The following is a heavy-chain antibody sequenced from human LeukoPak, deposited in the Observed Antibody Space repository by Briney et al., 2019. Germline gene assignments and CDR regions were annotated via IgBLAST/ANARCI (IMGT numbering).Heavy chain of an antibody. CDR1: GFTFSGFW. D-gene: IGHD2-15*01. V-gene: IGHV3-7*03. CDR3: AKQLGYCSDGSCYFPY. CDR2: INSDGSEG. Sequence: GGSLRLSCAVSGFTFSGFWMSWSRQAPGKGLEWVASINSDGSEGYYADVVQGRFTISRDNSKSTLCLQMNSLRAEDTAVYYCAKQLGYCSDGSCYFPYWGQGTLVTVSS. J-gene: IGHJ4*02.